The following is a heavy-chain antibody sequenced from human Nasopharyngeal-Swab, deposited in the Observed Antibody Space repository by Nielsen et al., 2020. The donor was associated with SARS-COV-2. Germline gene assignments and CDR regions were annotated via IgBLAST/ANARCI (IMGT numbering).Heavy chain of an antibody. CDR3: ARDRIPDYYYDSSDFDY. Sequence: ASVKVSCKASGYSFTSYYMHWVRQAPGQGLEWMGIINPSGGSTSYAQKFQGRVTMTRDTSASTAYMELSSLRSEDTAVYYCARDRIPDYYYDSSDFDYWGQGTLVTVSS. CDR2: INPSGGST. CDR1: GYSFTSYY. V-gene: IGHV1-46*01. D-gene: IGHD3-22*01. J-gene: IGHJ4*02.